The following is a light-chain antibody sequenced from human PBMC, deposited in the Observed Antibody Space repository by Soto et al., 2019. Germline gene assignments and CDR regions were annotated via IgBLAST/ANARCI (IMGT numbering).Light chain of an antibody. CDR2: GAS. J-gene: IGKJ5*01. CDR1: QSVSNN. CDR3: QQYDNWPPIT. V-gene: IGKV3-15*01. Sequence: IVMTQSPDTLSVSPGERATLSCRASQSVSNNLAWYQQKPGQAPRLLIYGASTRAAGIPARFSGSGSGTEFTLTISSLQSEDFAVYYCQQYDNWPPITFGQGTRLEIK.